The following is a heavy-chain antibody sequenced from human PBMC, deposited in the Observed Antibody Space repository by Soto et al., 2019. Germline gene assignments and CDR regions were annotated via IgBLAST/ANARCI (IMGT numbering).Heavy chain of an antibody. Sequence: GGSLRLSCAASGFTFDDYAMHWVRQAPGKGLEWVSGISWNSGSIGYADSVKGRFTISRDNAKNSLYLQMNSLRAEDTALYYCAKAKYYDFWSGKENWFDPWGQGTLVTVSS. D-gene: IGHD3-3*01. CDR1: GFTFDDYA. V-gene: IGHV3-9*01. CDR2: ISWNSGSI. CDR3: AKAKYYDFWSGKENWFDP. J-gene: IGHJ5*02.